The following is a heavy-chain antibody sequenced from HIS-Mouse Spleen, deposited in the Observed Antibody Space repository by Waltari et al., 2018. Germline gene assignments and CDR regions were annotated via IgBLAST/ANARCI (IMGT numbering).Heavy chain of an antibody. V-gene: IGHV4-34*01. CDR1: GGSFSGYY. D-gene: IGHD3-22*01. CDR3: ARAQDYYDSSGWGFDP. J-gene: IGHJ5*02. Sequence: QVQLQQWGAGLLKPSETLSLTCAVYGGSFSGYYWRWIPQPPGKGLEWIGEINHSGSTNYNPSLKSRVTISVDTSKNQYSLKLSSVTAADTAVYYCARAQDYYDSSGWGFDPWGQGTLVTVSS. CDR2: INHSGST.